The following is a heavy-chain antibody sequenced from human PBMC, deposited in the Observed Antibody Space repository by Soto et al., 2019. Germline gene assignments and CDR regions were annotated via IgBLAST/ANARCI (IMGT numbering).Heavy chain of an antibody. CDR2: INHSGST. CDR1: GGSFSGYY. Sequence: QVQLQQWGAGLLKPSETLSLTCAVYGGSFSGYYWSWIRQPPGKGLEWIGEINHSGSTNYNPSLKSRVTISVDTSKNQFSLKLSSVTAADTAVYYCARASRYFDWLGPFDDWGQGTLVTVAS. V-gene: IGHV4-34*01. J-gene: IGHJ4*02. D-gene: IGHD3-9*01. CDR3: ARASRYFDWLGPFDD.